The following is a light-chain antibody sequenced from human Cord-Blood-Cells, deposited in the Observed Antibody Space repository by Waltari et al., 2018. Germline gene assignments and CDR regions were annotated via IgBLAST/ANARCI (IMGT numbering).Light chain of an antibody. Sequence: QSALTQPASVSGSPGQSLTISSTGPRRDVGSYNLVSWYPQHPGKAPKLMIYEVSKRPSGVSNRFSGSKSGNTASLTISGLQAEDEADYYCCSYAGSSTVFGGGTKLTVL. CDR2: EVS. CDR1: RRDVGSYNL. V-gene: IGLV2-23*02. J-gene: IGLJ3*02. CDR3: CSYAGSSTV.